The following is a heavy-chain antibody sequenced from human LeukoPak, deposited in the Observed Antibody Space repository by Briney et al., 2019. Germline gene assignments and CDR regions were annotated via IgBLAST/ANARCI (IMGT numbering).Heavy chain of an antibody. CDR1: GYTSTNYY. J-gene: IGHJ1*01. CDR2: INPSGCST. D-gene: IGHD1-26*01. Sequence: SVKVSCQASGYTSTNYYIHLLRQAPAPGLEWVGVINPSGCSTSYAQKFQDIYTMTRDRSTSIVYVELNSMRSEDRAVYYCANSIVPRGYFHPWGQGPLVIVS. V-gene: IGHV1-46*01. CDR3: ANSIVPRGYFHP.